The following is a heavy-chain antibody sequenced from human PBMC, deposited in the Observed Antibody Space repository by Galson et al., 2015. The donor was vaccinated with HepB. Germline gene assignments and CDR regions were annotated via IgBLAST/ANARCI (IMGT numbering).Heavy chain of an antibody. CDR2: IIDGGDDT. CDR3: VKWARPGYGYFSEGSDV. Sequence: ALRLSCAASGFTFSSYAMSWGRQAPGKGLEWVAAIIDGGDDTYYADSVSGVFTIPRDNFKNTRDLQMNSLRAEDTAAYYCVKWARPGYGYFSEGSDVWGQGTMVTVSS. J-gene: IGHJ3*01. D-gene: IGHD3-9*01. V-gene: IGHV3-23*01. CDR1: GFTFSSYA.